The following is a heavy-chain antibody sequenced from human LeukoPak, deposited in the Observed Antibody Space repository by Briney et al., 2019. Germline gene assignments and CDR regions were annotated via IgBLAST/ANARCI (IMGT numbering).Heavy chain of an antibody. J-gene: IGHJ3*02. V-gene: IGHV4-39*07. Sequence: PSETLSLTCTVSGGSISSTSYYWGWIRQSPGKGLEWIGSFYYSGSIFDNRSLRSRVTISVDKSKNQFSLKLSSVTAADTAVYYCATGPGAFDIWGQGTMVTVSS. CDR1: GGSISSTSYY. CDR2: FYYSGSI. CDR3: ATGPGAFDI.